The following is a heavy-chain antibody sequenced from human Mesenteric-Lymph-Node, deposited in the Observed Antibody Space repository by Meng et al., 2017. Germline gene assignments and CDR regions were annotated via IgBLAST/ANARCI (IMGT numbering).Heavy chain of an antibody. Sequence: VQPTEAVPGLGKPSGTLSFTCAVSGGSISSNNWWSWVRQPPGKGLEWIGEVYHNGNANYNPSLKSRVTISVDKSKNQFSLKLSFVAAADTAIYYCARELDAVGVTAYDLWGQGTLVTVSS. CDR2: VYHNGNA. J-gene: IGHJ4*02. V-gene: IGHV4-4*02. D-gene: IGHD2-21*02. CDR1: GGSISSNNW. CDR3: ARELDAVGVTAYDL.